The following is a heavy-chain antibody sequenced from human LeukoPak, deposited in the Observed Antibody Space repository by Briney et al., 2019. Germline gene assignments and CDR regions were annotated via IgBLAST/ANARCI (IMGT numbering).Heavy chain of an antibody. Sequence: GGSLRLSCAASGFTFSSYGMHWVRQAPGKGLEWVAFIRYDGSNKYYADSVKGRFTISRDNSKNTLYLQMDSLRAEDTAVYYCAKDLSKGLLYRRGMYYFDYWGQGTLVTVSS. CDR3: AKDLSKGLLYRRGMYYFDY. CDR1: GFTFSSYG. V-gene: IGHV3-30*02. D-gene: IGHD3-10*01. J-gene: IGHJ4*02. CDR2: IRYDGSNK.